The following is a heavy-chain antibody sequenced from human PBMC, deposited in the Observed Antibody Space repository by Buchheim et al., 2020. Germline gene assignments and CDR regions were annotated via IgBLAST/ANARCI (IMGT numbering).Heavy chain of an antibody. J-gene: IGHJ6*02. CDR2: INHSGST. D-gene: IGHD3-3*01. CDR1: GGSFSGYY. V-gene: IGHV4-34*01. CDR3: ARGGGNWSGYYQTTYYYYGMDV. Sequence: QVQLQQWGAGLLKPSETLSLTCAVYGGSFSGYYWSWIRQPPGKGLEWIGEINHSGSTNYNPPLTSRVTISVDTSKNQFSLKLSSVTAADTAVYYCARGGGNWSGYYQTTYYYYGMDVWGQGTT.